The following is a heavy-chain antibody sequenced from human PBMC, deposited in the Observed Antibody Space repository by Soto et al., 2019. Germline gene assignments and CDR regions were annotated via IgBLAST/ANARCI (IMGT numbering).Heavy chain of an antibody. CDR2: ISSSSSTI. V-gene: IGHV3-48*01. CDR3: ARDPYFACDY. J-gene: IGHJ4*02. CDR1: GFTFSSYS. D-gene: IGHD3-9*01. Sequence: GGSLRLSCAASGFTFSSYSMNWVRQAPGKGLEWVSYISSSSSTIYYADSVKGRFTISRDNAKNSLYLQMNSLRAEDTAVYYCARDPYFACDYWGQGTLVTVSS.